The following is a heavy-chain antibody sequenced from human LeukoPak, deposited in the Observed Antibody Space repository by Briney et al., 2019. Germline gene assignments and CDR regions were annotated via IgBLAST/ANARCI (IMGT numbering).Heavy chain of an antibody. CDR1: GGSISTYY. CDR2: IYYSGST. CDR3: AKQQLVRCFDY. D-gene: IGHD6-13*01. Sequence: VKPSETLSLTCTVSGGSISTYYWNWIRQSPGKGLEWIGNIYYSGSTNYNPSLKSRVTISVDTSKNQFSLKLSSVTAADTAVYYCAKQQLVRCFDYWGQGTLVTVSS. J-gene: IGHJ4*02. V-gene: IGHV4-59*08.